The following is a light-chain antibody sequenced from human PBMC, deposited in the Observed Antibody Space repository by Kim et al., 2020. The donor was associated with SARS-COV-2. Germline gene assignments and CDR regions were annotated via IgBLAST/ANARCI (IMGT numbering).Light chain of an antibody. CDR2: DAS. J-gene: IGKJ1*01. CDR1: QSFSSY. CDR3: QQRSSGLWT. Sequence: LPPGERPTLPRRASQSFSSYLAWYQQKPGQAPRLLIYDASNRATGIPARFSGSGFGTDFTLTISSLEPEDFAVYYCQQRSSGLWTFGQGTKVDIK. V-gene: IGKV3-11*01.